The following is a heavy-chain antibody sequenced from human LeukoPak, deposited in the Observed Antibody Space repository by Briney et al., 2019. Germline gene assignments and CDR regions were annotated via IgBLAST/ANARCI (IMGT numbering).Heavy chain of an antibody. CDR1: GFTFSSYA. V-gene: IGHV3-23*01. Sequence: PGGSLRLSCAASGFTFSSYAMSWVRQAPGKGLEWVSAISGSGGSTYYADSVKGRFTLSRDNSKNTLYLQMNSLRAGDTAVYYCAKGRMAARALYYYYGMDVWGQGTTVTVSS. CDR3: AKGRMAARALYYYYGMDV. CDR2: ISGSGGST. J-gene: IGHJ6*02. D-gene: IGHD6-6*01.